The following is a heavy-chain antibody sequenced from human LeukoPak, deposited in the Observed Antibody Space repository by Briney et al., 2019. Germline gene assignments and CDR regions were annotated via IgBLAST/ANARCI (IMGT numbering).Heavy chain of an antibody. V-gene: IGHV3-53*01. CDR1: GFTVSSNY. J-gene: IGHJ4*02. Sequence: PGGSLRLSCAASGFTVSSNYMSWVRQAPGKGLEWVSVIYSGGSTYYADSVKGRFTISRDNSKNTLYLQMNSLRAEDTAVYYCARVPSYYYDSSGYYPYYFDYWGQGTLVTASS. CDR3: ARVPSYYYDSSGYYPYYFDY. CDR2: IYSGGST. D-gene: IGHD3-22*01.